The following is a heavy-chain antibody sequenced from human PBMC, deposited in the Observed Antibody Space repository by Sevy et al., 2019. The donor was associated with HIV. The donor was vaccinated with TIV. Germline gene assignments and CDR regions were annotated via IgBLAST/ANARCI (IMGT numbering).Heavy chain of an antibody. CDR1: GFTFSSYA. D-gene: IGHD3-16*01. CDR3: ARDSRRDGLYRDFDY. CDR2: ISYDGSNK. Sequence: GGSLRLSCAASGFTFSSYAMHWVRQAPGKGLEWVAVISYDGSNKYYADSVKGRFTISRDNSKNTLYLQMNSLRAEDMAVYDCARDSRRDGLYRDFDYWGQGTLVTVSS. V-gene: IGHV3-30-3*01. J-gene: IGHJ4*02.